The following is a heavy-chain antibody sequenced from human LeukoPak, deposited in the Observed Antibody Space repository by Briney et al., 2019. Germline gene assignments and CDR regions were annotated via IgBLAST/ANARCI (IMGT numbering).Heavy chain of an antibody. D-gene: IGHD3-10*01. J-gene: IGHJ6*04. CDR1: GFTFSSYA. CDR3: ARRVRLPDYYGSGGKGYYGMDV. Sequence: GRSLRLSCAASGFTFSSYAMHWVRQAPGKGLEWVAVISYDGSNKYYADSVKGRFTISRDNAKNSLYLQMNNLRAEDTAVYYCARRVRLPDYYGSGGKGYYGMDVWGKGTTVTVSS. CDR2: ISYDGSNK. V-gene: IGHV3-30*04.